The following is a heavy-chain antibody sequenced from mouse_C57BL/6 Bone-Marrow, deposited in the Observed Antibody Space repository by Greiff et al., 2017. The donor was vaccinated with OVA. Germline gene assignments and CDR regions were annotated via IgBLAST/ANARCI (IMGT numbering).Heavy chain of an antibody. J-gene: IGHJ1*03. CDR3: AREGDGNWYFDV. CDR2: IDPSDSYT. V-gene: IGHV1-50*01. D-gene: IGHD2-1*01. Sequence: QVQLQQPGAELVKPGASVKLSCKASGYTFTSYWMQWVKQRPGQGLEWIGEIDPSDSYTNYNQKFKGKATLTVDTSSSTAYMQLSSLTSEDSAVYYCAREGDGNWYFDVWGTGTTVTVSS. CDR1: GYTFTSYW.